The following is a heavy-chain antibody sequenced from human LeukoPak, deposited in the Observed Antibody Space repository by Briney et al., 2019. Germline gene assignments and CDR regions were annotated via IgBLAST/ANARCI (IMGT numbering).Heavy chain of an antibody. CDR2: IYYSGST. Sequence: KPSETLSLTGTVSGGSISSYYWSWIRQPPGKGQEWIGYIYYSGSTNYNPSLKSRVTISVDTSKNQFSLKLSSVTAADTAVYYCARGNDFWSGSFDPWGQGTLVTVS. J-gene: IGHJ5*02. D-gene: IGHD3-3*01. V-gene: IGHV4-59*01. CDR3: ARGNDFWSGSFDP. CDR1: GGSISSYY.